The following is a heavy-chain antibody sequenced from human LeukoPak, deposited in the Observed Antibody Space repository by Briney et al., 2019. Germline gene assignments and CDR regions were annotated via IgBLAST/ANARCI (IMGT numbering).Heavy chain of an antibody. CDR3: ARGPIAARPPGLDY. CDR1: GGSFSGYY. D-gene: IGHD6-6*01. Sequence: PSETLSLTCAVYGGSFSGYYWSWIRQPPGKGLEWIGEINHSGSTNYNPSLKSRVTISVDTSKNQFSLKLSSVTAADTAVYYCARGPIAARPPGLDYWGQGTLVTVSS. V-gene: IGHV4-34*01. CDR2: INHSGST. J-gene: IGHJ4*02.